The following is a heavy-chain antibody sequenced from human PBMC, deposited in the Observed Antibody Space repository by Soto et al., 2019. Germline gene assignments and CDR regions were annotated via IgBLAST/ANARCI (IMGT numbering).Heavy chain of an antibody. CDR3: GSGSSSWSFDY. Sequence: SDTLSLTCTVSGGSISSYYWSLIRQPPGKGLEWIGYIYYSGSTNYNPSLKSRVTISVDTSKNQFSLKLSSVTAADTAVYYCGSGSSSWSFDYWGEGTLVTVSS. D-gene: IGHD6-13*01. CDR2: IYYSGST. J-gene: IGHJ4*02. V-gene: IGHV4-59*01. CDR1: GGSISSYY.